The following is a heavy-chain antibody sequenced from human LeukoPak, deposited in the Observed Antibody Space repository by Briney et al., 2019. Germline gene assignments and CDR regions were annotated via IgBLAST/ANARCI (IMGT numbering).Heavy chain of an antibody. J-gene: IGHJ4*02. CDR2: INPNSGGT. CDR3: GREEGMRGYDFWSGEPDDY. D-gene: IGHD3-3*01. V-gene: IGHV1-2*02. Sequence: ASVTVSCTASGYTFTGYYMHWVRQAPGQGLEWMGWINPNSGGTNYAQKFQGRVTMTRDTSISTAYMELSRLRSDDTAVYYCGREEGMRGYDFWSGEPDDYWGQGTLVTVSS. CDR1: GYTFTGYY.